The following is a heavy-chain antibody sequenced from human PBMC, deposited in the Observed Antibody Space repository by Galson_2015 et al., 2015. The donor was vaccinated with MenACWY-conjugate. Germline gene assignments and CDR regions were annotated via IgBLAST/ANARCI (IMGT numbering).Heavy chain of an antibody. CDR3: ARGPLRAAGDSFDS. D-gene: IGHD6-13*01. V-gene: IGHV1-2*06. CDR1: GNSFNAYY. CDR2: INPNSGGG. J-gene: IGHJ4*02. Sequence: SVKVSCKVSGNSFNAYYMHWVRQAPGQGLEWMGRINPNSGGGNFAQKFQGRVTMNRDTSLTTVYMEVTSLRSDDTAVYFCARGPLRAAGDSFDSWGQGTLVIVSS.